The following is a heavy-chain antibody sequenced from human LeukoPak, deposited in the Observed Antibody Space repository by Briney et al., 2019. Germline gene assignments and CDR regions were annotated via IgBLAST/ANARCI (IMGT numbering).Heavy chain of an antibody. Sequence: PSETLSLTCTVPGGSISSYYWSWIRQPAGKGLEWIGRIYTSGSTNYNPSLKSQVTISVDKSKNQFSLKLSSVTAADTAVYYCAREGYGDYVRYFDYWGQGTLVTVSS. D-gene: IGHD4-17*01. CDR1: GGSISSYY. J-gene: IGHJ4*02. V-gene: IGHV4-4*07. CDR2: IYTSGST. CDR3: AREGYGDYVRYFDY.